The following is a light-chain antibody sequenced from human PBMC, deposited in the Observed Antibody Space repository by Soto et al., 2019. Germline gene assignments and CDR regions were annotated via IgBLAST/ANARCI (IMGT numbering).Light chain of an antibody. CDR1: SSDVGGYNY. Sequence: QSALTQPASVSGSPGQSITISCTGTSSDVGGYNYVSWYQHHPGKAPKLLIYEVSYRPSGVSDRFSGSKSANTASLTISGLQAEDEADYYCSSYTSGSLRVFXTGTKLTVL. V-gene: IGLV2-14*01. J-gene: IGLJ1*01. CDR2: EVS. CDR3: SSYTSGSLRV.